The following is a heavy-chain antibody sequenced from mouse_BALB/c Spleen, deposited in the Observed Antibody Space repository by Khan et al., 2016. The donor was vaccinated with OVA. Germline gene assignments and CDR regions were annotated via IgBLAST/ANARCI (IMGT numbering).Heavy chain of an antibody. CDR2: IYPGNSDT. V-gene: IGHV1-5*01. J-gene: IGHJ3*01. CDR1: GYSFTSYL. Sequence: EVQRVESGTVLARPGASVKMSCKASGYSFTSYLIHWVKQWPGQGLEWIGDIYPGNSDTTYNQKFKDKAKLTAGTSANTAYMELSSLTNEDSAVYYCARGGYSFFAYWGQGTLVTVSA. D-gene: IGHD2-12*01. CDR3: ARGGYSFFAY.